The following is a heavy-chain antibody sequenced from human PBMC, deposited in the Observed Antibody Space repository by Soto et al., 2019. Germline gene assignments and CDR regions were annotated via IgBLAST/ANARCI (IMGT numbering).Heavy chain of an antibody. V-gene: IGHV1-69*06. CDR2: IIPVFGTA. CDR1: GGTFSSYA. Sequence: QVQLVQSGAEVKKPGSSVKVSCKASGGTFSSYAISWVRQAPGQGLEWMGGIIPVFGTANYAQKFQGRFTITADRSTSTAYMDLSSLRSYDTAVYYCARGLGELACYYGMDVWGPGTTVTVSS. CDR3: ARGLGELACYYGMDV. J-gene: IGHJ6*02. D-gene: IGHD3-10*01.